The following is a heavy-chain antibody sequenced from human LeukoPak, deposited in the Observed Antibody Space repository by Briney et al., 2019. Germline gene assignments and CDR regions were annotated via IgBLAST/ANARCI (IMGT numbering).Heavy chain of an antibody. V-gene: IGHV3-11*06. J-gene: IGHJ4*02. D-gene: IGHD5-18*01. Sequence: PGGSLRLSCAASGFTFSDYYMSWIRQAPGKGLEWVSYISSSSSYTNYADSVKGRFTISRDNAKNSLYLQMNSLRAGDTAVYYCARERVRYSYGTGFDYWGQGTLVTVSS. CDR3: ARERVRYSYGTGFDY. CDR1: GFTFSDYY. CDR2: ISSSSSYT.